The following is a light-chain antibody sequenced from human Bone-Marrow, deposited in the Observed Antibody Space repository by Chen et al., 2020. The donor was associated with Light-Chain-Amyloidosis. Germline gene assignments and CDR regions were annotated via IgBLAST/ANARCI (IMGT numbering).Light chain of an antibody. CDR1: DLPTKY. Sequence: SYELTQPPSVSVSPGQTARITCSGDDLPTKYAYWYQQKPGQAPVLVIHRETERPSGISERFSGSRSGTTDTLTISGVQAEDEADYHCQSADSSGTYEVIFGGGTKLTVL. V-gene: IGLV3-25*03. J-gene: IGLJ2*01. CDR2: RET. CDR3: QSADSSGTYEVI.